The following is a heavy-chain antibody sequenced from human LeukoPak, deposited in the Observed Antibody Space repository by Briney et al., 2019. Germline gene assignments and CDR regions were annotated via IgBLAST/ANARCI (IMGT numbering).Heavy chain of an antibody. D-gene: IGHD3-9*01. CDR2: IIPILGIA. V-gene: IGHV1-69*04. Sequence: SVKVSCKASGYTFTSYGISWVRQAPGQGLEWMGRIIPILGIANYAQKFQGRVTITADKSTSTAYMELSSLRSEDTAVYYCARDRYYDILTGSDHWGQGTLVTVSS. CDR3: ARDRYYDILTGSDH. CDR1: GYTFTSYG. J-gene: IGHJ5*02.